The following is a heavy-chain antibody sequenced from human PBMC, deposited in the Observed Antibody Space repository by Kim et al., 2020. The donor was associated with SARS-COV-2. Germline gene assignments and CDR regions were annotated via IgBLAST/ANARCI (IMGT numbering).Heavy chain of an antibody. CDR2: IIPIFGTA. CDR3: AREFPGTTNDFDY. J-gene: IGHJ4*02. CDR1: GGTFSSYA. D-gene: IGHD1-1*01. Sequence: SVKVSCKASGGTFSSYAISWVRQAPGQGLEWMGGIIPIFGTANYAQKFQGRVTITADESTSTAYMELSSLRSEDTAVYYCAREFPGTTNDFDYWGQGTLVTVSS. V-gene: IGHV1-69*13.